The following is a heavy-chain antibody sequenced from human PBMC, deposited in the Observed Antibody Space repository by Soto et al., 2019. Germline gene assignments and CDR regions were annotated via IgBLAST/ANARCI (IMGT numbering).Heavy chain of an antibody. Sequence: EVQLLESGGGLVQPGGSLRLSCAASGFTFSSYAMSWVRQAPGKGLXXXXXXXXSGGSTYYADSVKGRFTISRDNSKNTLXLXXXXXXXXXXXXXXXXXXXXXXXXXXXXXXPTQIDYWGQGTLVTVSS. V-gene: IGHV3-23*01. J-gene: IGHJ4*02. CDR2: XXXSGGST. CDR3: XXXXXXXXXXXXXXXPTQIDY. CDR1: GFTFSSYA.